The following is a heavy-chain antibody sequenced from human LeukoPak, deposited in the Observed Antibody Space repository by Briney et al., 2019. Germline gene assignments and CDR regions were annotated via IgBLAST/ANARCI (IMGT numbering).Heavy chain of an antibody. CDR3: ARAGSEGAHDAFDI. D-gene: IGHD1-26*01. CDR1: GGSVSSGSYY. J-gene: IGHJ3*02. V-gene: IGHV4-61*01. Sequence: SETLSLTCTVSGGSVSSGSYYGSWIRQPPGEGLEWIGYIYYSGSTNYNPSLKSRVTISVDTSKNQFSLKLSSVTAADTAVYYCARAGSEGAHDAFDIWGQGTMVTVSS. CDR2: IYYSGST.